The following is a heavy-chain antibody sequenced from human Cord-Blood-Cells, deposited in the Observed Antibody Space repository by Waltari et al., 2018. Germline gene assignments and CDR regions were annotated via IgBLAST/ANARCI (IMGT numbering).Heavy chain of an antibody. Sequence: QVQLVQSGAEVKKPGASVKVSCKVSGYTLTELSMHWVRQAPGKGLEWMGGFDPEDGETIYAQKFQGRVTMTEDTSTDTAYMELSSLRSEDTAVYYCATRWLNQYQLLHPDAFDIWGQGTMVTVSS. J-gene: IGHJ3*02. D-gene: IGHD2-2*01. CDR1: GYTLTELS. CDR3: ATRWLNQYQLLHPDAFDI. V-gene: IGHV1-24*01. CDR2: FDPEDGET.